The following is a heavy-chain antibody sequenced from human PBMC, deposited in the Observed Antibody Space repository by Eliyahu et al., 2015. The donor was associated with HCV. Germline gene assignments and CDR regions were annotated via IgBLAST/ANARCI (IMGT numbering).Heavy chain of an antibody. CDR1: GFTFSSYA. V-gene: IGHV3-30-3*01. J-gene: IGHJ4*02. D-gene: IGHD5-18*01. Sequence: QVQLVESGGGVVQPGRSLRLSCAASGFTFSSYAMHWVRQAPGKGLEWVAVISYDGTNKYYADSVKGRFTISRDNSKNTMYLQMNSLRADDTAVYYCADEGTNGYVWGQGTLVTVSS. CDR2: ISYDGTNK. CDR3: ADEGTNGYV.